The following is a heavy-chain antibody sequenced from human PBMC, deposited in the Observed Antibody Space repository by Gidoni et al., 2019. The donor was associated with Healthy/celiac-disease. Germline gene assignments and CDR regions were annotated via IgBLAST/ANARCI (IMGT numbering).Heavy chain of an antibody. V-gene: IGHV1-18*01. CDR2: ISSYNGNT. CDR3: ARSEWLVRFYPLDP. J-gene: IGHJ5*02. D-gene: IGHD6-19*01. CDR1: GYTFTRYD. Sequence: QVQLVQSGAEMKKPAASVKVSFKSSGYTFTRYDISWVRQAPGQGLEWIGWISSYNGNTNYAQKLQGRVTMTTDTSTSTAYMELRSLRSDDTAVYYCARSEWLVRFYPLDPWGQGTLVTVSS.